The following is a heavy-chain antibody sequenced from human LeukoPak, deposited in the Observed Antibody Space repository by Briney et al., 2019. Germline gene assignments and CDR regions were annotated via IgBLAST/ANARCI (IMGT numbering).Heavy chain of an antibody. V-gene: IGHV4-61*02. CDR3: ARDRGYSYGDDFDY. D-gene: IGHD5-18*01. CDR2: IYTSGST. CDR1: GGSISSGSYY. J-gene: IGHJ4*02. Sequence: SQTLSLTCTVSGGSISSGSYYWSWIRQPAGKGLECIGRIYTSGSTNYNPSLKSRVTISVDTSKNQFSLKLSSVTAADTAVYYCARDRGYSYGDDFDYWGQGTLVTVSS.